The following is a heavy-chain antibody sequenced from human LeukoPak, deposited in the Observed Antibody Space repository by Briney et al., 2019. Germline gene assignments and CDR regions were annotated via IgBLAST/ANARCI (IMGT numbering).Heavy chain of an antibody. CDR2: IIPIFGTA. CDR1: GGTFSSCA. D-gene: IGHD3-3*01. CDR3: ARTDYDFWSGNTGGAFDI. Sequence: SVKVSCKASGGTFSSCAISWVRQAPGQGLEWMGRIIPIFGTANYAQKFQGRVTITTDESTSTAYMELSSLRSEDTAVYYCARTDYDFWSGNTGGAFDIWGQGTMVTVPS. J-gene: IGHJ3*02. V-gene: IGHV1-69*05.